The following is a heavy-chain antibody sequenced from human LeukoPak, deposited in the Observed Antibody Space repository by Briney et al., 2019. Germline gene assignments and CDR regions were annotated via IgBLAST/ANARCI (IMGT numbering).Heavy chain of an antibody. V-gene: IGHV3-23*01. D-gene: IGHD1-26*01. CDR1: GFTFSSYW. CDR3: AGARDYYYYMDV. Sequence: PGGSLRLSCAASGFTFSSYWMSWVRQAPGKGLEWVSAISGSGDSTYYTDSVKGRFTISRDNSKNTLYLQMNSLRAEDTAVYYCAGARDYYYYMDVWGKGTTVTVSS. CDR2: ISGSGDST. J-gene: IGHJ6*03.